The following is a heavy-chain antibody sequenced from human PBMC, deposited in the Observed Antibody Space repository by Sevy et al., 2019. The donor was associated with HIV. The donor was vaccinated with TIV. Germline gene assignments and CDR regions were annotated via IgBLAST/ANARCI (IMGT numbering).Heavy chain of an antibody. CDR2: IKSKTNGGTT. CDR3: TKDWYSSGWVTPGSVTLDY. D-gene: IGHD6-19*01. J-gene: IGHJ4*02. V-gene: IGHV3-15*01. CDR1: GFTFSNAW. Sequence: GGSLRLSCAASGFTFSNAWMSWVRQAPGKGLEWVGRIKSKTNGGTTDYAAPVKGRFTISRDDSKNTLYLQMNSLKTEDSSVYYGTKDWYSSGWVTPGSVTLDYWGQGTLVTVSS.